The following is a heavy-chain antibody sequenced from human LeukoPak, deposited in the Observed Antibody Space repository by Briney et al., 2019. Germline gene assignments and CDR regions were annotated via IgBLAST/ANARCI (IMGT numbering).Heavy chain of an antibody. D-gene: IGHD3-22*01. V-gene: IGHV4-34*01. CDR1: GGSFSGYY. Sequence: TSETLSLTCAVYGGSFSGYYWSWIRQPPGKGLEWIGEINHSGGTNYNPSLKSRVTISVDTSKNQFSLKLSSVTAADTAVYYCARGRLNYYDSSGYGKIDYWGQGTLVTVSS. CDR3: ARGRLNYYDSSGYGKIDY. CDR2: INHSGGT. J-gene: IGHJ4*02.